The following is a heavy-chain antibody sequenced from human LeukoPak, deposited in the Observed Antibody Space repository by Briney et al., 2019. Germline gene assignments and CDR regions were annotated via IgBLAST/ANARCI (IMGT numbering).Heavy chain of an antibody. Sequence: GGSLRLSCAASGFTFSSYGMHWVRQAPGKGLEWVAVISYDGSNKYYADSVKGRSTISRDNSKNTLYLQMNSLRAEDTAVYYCAKATLGIPWYFDLWGRGTLVTVSS. J-gene: IGHJ2*01. V-gene: IGHV3-30*18. CDR2: ISYDGSNK. CDR3: AKATLGIPWYFDL. CDR1: GFTFSSYG. D-gene: IGHD2-21*01.